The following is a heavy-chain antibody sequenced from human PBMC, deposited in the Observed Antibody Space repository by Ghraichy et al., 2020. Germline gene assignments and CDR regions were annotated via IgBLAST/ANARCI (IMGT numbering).Heavy chain of an antibody. D-gene: IGHD5-12*01. CDR2: IYHSGST. CDR1: GYSISSGYY. V-gene: IGHV4-38-2*02. CDR3: ARARIVATMDAFDI. J-gene: IGHJ3*02. Sequence: ETLSLTCTVSGYSISSGYYWGWIRQPPGKGLEWIGSIYHSGSTYYNPSLKSRVTISVDTSKNQFSLKLSSVTAADTAVYYCARARIVATMDAFDIWGQGTMVTVSS.